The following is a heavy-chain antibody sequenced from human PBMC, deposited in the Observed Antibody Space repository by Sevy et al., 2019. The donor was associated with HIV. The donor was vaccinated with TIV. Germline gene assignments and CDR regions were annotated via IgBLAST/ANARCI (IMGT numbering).Heavy chain of an antibody. CDR3: TKDRCSGGGWYEGDY. Sequence: GGSLRLSCAASGFTFSNAWMSWVRQAPGKGLEWVARIKSNTDGGTKDYDGPVKGRFTISRDDSKTTLYLQMNSLKTADTAVYYCTKDRCSGGGWYEGDYWGQGTLVTVSS. V-gene: IGHV3-15*01. CDR2: IKSNTDGGTK. J-gene: IGHJ4*02. CDR1: GFTFSNAW. D-gene: IGHD2-15*01.